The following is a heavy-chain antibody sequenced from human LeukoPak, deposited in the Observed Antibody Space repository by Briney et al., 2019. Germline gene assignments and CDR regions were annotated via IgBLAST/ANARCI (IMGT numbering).Heavy chain of an antibody. V-gene: IGHV3-15*01. CDR1: GFTFSNAW. CDR2: IKSKTDGGTT. Sequence: GGSLRLSCAASGFTFSNAWMSWVRQAPGKGLEWVGRIKSKTDGGTTDYAAPVKGRFTISRDDSKNTLYLQMNSLKIEDTAVYYCTTLMITFGGVIVFDYWGQGTLVTVSS. J-gene: IGHJ4*02. D-gene: IGHD3-16*02. CDR3: TTLMITFGGVIVFDY.